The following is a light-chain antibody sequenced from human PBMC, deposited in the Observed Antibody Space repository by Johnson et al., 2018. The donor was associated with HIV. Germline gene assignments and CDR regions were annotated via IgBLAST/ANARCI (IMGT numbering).Light chain of an antibody. V-gene: IGLV1-51*01. CDR3: GTLDSSLSAGIYV. J-gene: IGLJ1*01. CDR1: SSNIGNNY. CDR2: DNN. Sequence: QSVLTQPPSVSAAPGLKVTISCSGSSSNIGNNYVSWYQQLPGTAPKLLIYDNNKRPSGIPDRFSGSKSGTSATLGITGLQTGDEADYYCGTLDSSLSAGIYVFGTGTKVTVL.